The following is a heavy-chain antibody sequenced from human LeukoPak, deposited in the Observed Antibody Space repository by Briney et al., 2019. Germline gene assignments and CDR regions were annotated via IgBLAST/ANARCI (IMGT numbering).Heavy chain of an antibody. J-gene: IGHJ4*02. D-gene: IGHD3-10*01. CDR1: GFSFSIYR. CDR3: TRYRGYFDY. V-gene: IGHV3-48*04. CDR2: IHLSGTPI. Sequence: GGSLRLSCAASGFSFSIYRMNWVRQAPGKGLEWISYIHLSGTPIHYADAVKGRFSISRDNVKNSLYLQMNSLKTEDTAVYYCTRYRGYFDYWGPGTLVTVSS.